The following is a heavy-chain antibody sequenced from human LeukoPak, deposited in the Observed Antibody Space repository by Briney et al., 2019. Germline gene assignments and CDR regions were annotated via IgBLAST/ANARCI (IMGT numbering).Heavy chain of an antibody. CDR2: IIPMFRKA. Sequence: ASVKVSCKASGGTSINYAINWVRQAPGQGLQWMGGIIPMFRKAHFAQRFQGRVTITTDEFTNTTYMELSSLRSEDTAVYYCTGDLDDPRGYNVFAYWGQGSLVTVSS. D-gene: IGHD6-25*01. V-gene: IGHV1-69*05. CDR1: GGTSINYA. J-gene: IGHJ4*02. CDR3: TGDLDDPRGYNVFAY.